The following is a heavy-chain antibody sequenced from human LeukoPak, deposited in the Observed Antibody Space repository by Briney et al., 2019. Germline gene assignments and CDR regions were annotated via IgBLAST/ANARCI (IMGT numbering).Heavy chain of an antibody. CDR1: GFTFSTYY. D-gene: IGHD6-6*01. CDR2: ITGSSSYI. CDR3: ASGFSSSPYFDY. Sequence: KPGGPLRLSCAASGFTFSTYYMNWVRQAPGKGLEWVSFITGSSSYIYYTDSVKGRFTISRDNAKNSLFLQMNSLRDEDTAVYYCASGFSSSPYFDYWGQGTLVTVSS. J-gene: IGHJ4*02. V-gene: IGHV3-21*01.